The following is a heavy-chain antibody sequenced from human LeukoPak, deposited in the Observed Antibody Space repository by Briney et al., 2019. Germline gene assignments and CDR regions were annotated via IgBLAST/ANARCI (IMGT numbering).Heavy chain of an antibody. D-gene: IGHD5-12*01. J-gene: IGHJ4*02. Sequence: SQTLSLTCAISGDSVSSNSAAWNWIRQSPSRGLEWLGRTYYRSKWYNDYAVSVKSRITINPDTYKNQFSLQLNSVTHEDTAVYYCARGGVGGLRLEAPFDYWGQGTLVTVSS. CDR3: ARGGVGGLRLEAPFDY. CDR2: TYYRSKWYN. CDR1: GDSVSSNSAA. V-gene: IGHV6-1*01.